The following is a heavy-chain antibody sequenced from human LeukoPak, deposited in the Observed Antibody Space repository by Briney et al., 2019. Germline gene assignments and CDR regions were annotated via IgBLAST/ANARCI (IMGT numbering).Heavy chain of an antibody. Sequence: GGSLRLSCVVSGFTVSSNFMTWVRQAPGKGLECVSLIHSGGSIYYADSVKGRFTISRDDSKNTLYLQMNSLRAEDTAVYYCAREDSGSYLPYWGQGTLVTVSS. CDR2: IHSGGSI. J-gene: IGHJ4*02. D-gene: IGHD1-26*01. CDR1: GFTVSSNF. V-gene: IGHV3-66*01. CDR3: AREDSGSYLPY.